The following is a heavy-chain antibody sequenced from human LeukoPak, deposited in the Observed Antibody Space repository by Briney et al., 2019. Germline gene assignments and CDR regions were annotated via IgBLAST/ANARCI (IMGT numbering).Heavy chain of an antibody. J-gene: IGHJ5*02. CDR3: TREGDLALAAYDS. V-gene: IGHV3-48*03. CDR2: ISSSGTTI. Sequence: PGGSLRLSCAASGFTFSSYEMNWVRQAPGRGLEWVSYISSSGTTIYYADSVKGRFTISRDNAKNSLCLQMISLRVEDTALYYCTREGDLALAAYDSWGQGTLVTVSS. CDR1: GFTFSSYE. D-gene: IGHD3-16*01.